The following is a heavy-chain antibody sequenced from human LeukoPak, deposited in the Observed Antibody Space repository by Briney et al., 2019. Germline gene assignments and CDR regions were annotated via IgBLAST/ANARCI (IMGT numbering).Heavy chain of an antibody. CDR2: INPNSGGT. J-gene: IGHJ1*01. Sequence: ASVKVSCKASGYTFTGYYMHWVRQAPGQGLEWMGWINPNSGGTNYAQKFQGRVTMTRDTSISTAYMELSRLRSDDTAAYYCARVLGSYYHESYFQHWGQGTLVTVSS. D-gene: IGHD1-26*01. CDR1: GYTFTGYY. V-gene: IGHV1-2*02. CDR3: ARVLGSYYHESYFQH.